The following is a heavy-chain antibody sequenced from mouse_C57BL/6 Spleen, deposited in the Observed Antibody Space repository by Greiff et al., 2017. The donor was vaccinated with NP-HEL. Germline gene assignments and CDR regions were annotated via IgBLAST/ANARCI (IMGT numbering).Heavy chain of an antibody. CDR3: ARYASSGYGDY. D-gene: IGHD3-2*02. Sequence: VQLQESGAELVKPGASVKLSCKASGYTFTSYWMHWVKQRPGQGLEWIGMIHPNSGSTNYNEKFKSKATLTVDKSSSTAYMQLSSLTSEDSAVYYCARYASSGYGDYWGQGTTLTVSS. CDR1: GYTFTSYW. J-gene: IGHJ2*01. CDR2: IHPNSGST. V-gene: IGHV1-64*01.